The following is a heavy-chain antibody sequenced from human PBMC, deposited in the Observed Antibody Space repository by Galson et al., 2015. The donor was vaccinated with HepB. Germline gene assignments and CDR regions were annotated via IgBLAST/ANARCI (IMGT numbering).Heavy chain of an antibody. J-gene: IGHJ3*01. V-gene: IGHV3-23*01. CDR3: ARDSTPPLSPFLGVMAGERYDAPDV. D-gene: IGHD2-21*01. Sequence: SLRLSCAGSGFTFGSYAFNWVRQAPGKGLQWVSAIRSSGAGTQYADSVKGRFTISRDNSNNTLHLQMNSLRAEDTAVYYCARDSTPPLSPFLGVMAGERYDAPDVWGQGTMVTVSS. CDR2: IRSSGAGT. CDR1: GFTFGSYA.